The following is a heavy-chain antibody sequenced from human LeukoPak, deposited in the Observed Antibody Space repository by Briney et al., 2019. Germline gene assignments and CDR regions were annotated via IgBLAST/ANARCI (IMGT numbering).Heavy chain of an antibody. V-gene: IGHV4-59*01. CDR3: ARAYISGSYFNDY. Sequence: SETLSLTCTGSGGSLTSNYWSWIRQPPGKGLEWIGYIYYTGSTNYNPSLKSRVTISVDTSKNQFSLKLSSVTAADTAVYYCARAYISGSYFNDYWGRGTLVTVSS. CDR2: IYYTGST. J-gene: IGHJ4*02. CDR1: GGSLTSNY. D-gene: IGHD3-10*01.